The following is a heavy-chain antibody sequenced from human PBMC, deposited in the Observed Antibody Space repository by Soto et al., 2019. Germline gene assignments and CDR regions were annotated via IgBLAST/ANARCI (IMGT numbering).Heavy chain of an antibody. CDR2: IYYSGST. CDR3: ARGPLDFTYYYDSSGYMPGAFDI. D-gene: IGHD3-22*01. CDR1: GGSISSGDYY. J-gene: IGHJ3*02. Sequence: QVQLQESCPGLVKPSQTLSLTCTVSGGSISSGDYYWSWIRQPPGKGLEWIGYIYYSGSTYYNPSLKSRVTISVDTSKNQFSLKLSSVIAADTAVYYCARGPLDFTYYYDSSGYMPGAFDIWGQGTMVTVSS. V-gene: IGHV4-30-4*01.